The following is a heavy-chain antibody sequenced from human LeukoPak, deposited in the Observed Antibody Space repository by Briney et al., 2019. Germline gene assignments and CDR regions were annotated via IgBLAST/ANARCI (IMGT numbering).Heavy chain of an antibody. V-gene: IGHV4-34*01. CDR1: GGSFSGYY. J-gene: IGHJ4*02. CDR3: ARSRRSWSTFDY. CDR2: INHSGST. Sequence: SETLSLTCAVYGGSFSGYYWSWIRQPPGKGLEWIGEINHSGSTYYNPPLKSRVTISVDTSKNQFSLKLTSVTAADTAVYYCARSRRSWSTFDYWGQGTLVTVSS. D-gene: IGHD6-13*01.